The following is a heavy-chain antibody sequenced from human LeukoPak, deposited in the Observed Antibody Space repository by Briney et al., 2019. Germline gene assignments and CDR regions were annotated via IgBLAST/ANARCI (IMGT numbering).Heavy chain of an antibody. J-gene: IGHJ4*02. CDR1: GFTSSSYT. V-gene: IGHV3-23*01. Sequence: GGSLRLSRAASGFTSSSYTTTWGRQAPGKGLEGVSVISGSGGSTYYADSVKGRFTISRDNSKNTRYLQMNSLRADDTAVYYCAKDRITVAGGYWGEGALVTVSS. CDR2: ISGSGGST. D-gene: IGHD6-19*01. CDR3: AKDRITVAGGY.